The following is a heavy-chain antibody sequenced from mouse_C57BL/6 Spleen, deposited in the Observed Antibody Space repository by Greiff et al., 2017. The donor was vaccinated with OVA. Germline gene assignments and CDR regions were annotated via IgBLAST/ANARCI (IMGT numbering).Heavy chain of an antibody. CDR2: ISSGGDYI. Sequence: EVKVVESGEGLVKPGGSLKLSCAASGFTFSSYAMSWVRQTPEKRLEWVAYISSGGDYIYYADTVKGRFTISRDNARNTLYLQMSSLKSEDTAMYYCTSTVGDYGYFDVWGTGTTVTVSS. J-gene: IGHJ1*03. V-gene: IGHV5-9-1*02. CDR3: TSTVGDYGYFDV. CDR1: GFTFSSYA.